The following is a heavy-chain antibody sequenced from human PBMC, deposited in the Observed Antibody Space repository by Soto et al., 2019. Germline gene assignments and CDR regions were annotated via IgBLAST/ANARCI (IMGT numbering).Heavy chain of an antibody. CDR1: GYTFTSYD. CDR3: ARQKVDASDY. Sequence: QVQLVQSGAEVKKPGASVKVSCKASGYTFTSYDINWVRQATGQGLEWMGWMKPNSGNTGYAQKLQGRVTMTRNTSISTASMELSSLKSEEPAVYYCARQKVDASDYWGQGTLVTVSS. D-gene: IGHD2-15*01. V-gene: IGHV1-8*01. J-gene: IGHJ4*02. CDR2: MKPNSGNT.